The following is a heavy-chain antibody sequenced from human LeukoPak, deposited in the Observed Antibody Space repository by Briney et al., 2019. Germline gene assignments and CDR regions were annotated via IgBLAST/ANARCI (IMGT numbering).Heavy chain of an antibody. V-gene: IGHV4-34*01. CDR1: GGSFSVYY. CDR3: ARDTHRHYDYVNSLGY. Sequence: SETLSLTCAVYGGSFSVYYWRWIRQPPGKGLEWIGEINHSGSTNYNPSLKSRVTISVDTSKNQFSLKLSSVTAADTAVYYCARDTHRHYDYVNSLGYWGQGTLVTVSS. D-gene: IGHD3-16*01. CDR2: INHSGST. J-gene: IGHJ4*02.